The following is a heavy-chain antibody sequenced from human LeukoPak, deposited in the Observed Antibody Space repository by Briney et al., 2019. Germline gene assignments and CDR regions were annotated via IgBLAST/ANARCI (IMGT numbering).Heavy chain of an antibody. Sequence: SETLSLTCTVSGGSISTYYWNWIRQPPGKGLEWIGYIYHSGSTNYNPSLQSRVTISVDTSKNQFSLNLNSVTAADTAVYYCARGGYSYGYAFDYWGQGTLVTVSS. CDR2: IYHSGST. CDR3: ARGGYSYGYAFDY. V-gene: IGHV4-59*01. J-gene: IGHJ4*02. D-gene: IGHD5-18*01. CDR1: GGSISTYY.